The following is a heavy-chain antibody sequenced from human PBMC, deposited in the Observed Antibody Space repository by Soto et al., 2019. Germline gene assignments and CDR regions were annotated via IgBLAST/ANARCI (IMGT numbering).Heavy chain of an antibody. J-gene: IGHJ4*02. CDR1: EFTVSGHA. Sequence: GGSLRLSCEGSEFTVSGHAMTWIRQAPGKGPEWVSTITADGGTYYADSVKGRFAMSRDTSENTLYLQMNSLRAEDTAVYYCARSGLDYYFDYWGQGTLVTVSS. CDR3: ARSGLDYYFDY. CDR2: ITADGGT. D-gene: IGHD1-1*01. V-gene: IGHV3-23*01.